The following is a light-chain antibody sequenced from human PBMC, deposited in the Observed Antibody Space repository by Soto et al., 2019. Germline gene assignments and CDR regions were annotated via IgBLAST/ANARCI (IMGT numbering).Light chain of an antibody. CDR2: GGS. Sequence: EVVLTQSPGALSLSPGEGVTLSCRASQNIRGNELAWYRQKRGQAPRLLIYGGSSRAEGIPDRFSGRGTGTNFTLTISRREPEDSAVYCKASGTSHPWTFGQGSKLQLK. J-gene: IGKJ1*01. V-gene: IGKV3-20*01. CDR3: KASGTSHPWT. CDR1: QNIRGNE.